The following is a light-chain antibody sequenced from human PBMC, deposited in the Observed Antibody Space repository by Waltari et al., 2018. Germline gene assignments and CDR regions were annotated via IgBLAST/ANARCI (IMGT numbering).Light chain of an antibody. V-gene: IGLV3-21*01. CDR2: YDS. CDR1: NIGTKS. Sequence: SYVLTQPPSVSVAPGETARITCGGNNIGTKSVHWYRQKPGPAPVLVISYDSDRPSGVPGRFSGSNAGDTATLTISRVEAGDEADYYCQVWDANNEPGLFGTGTEVTV. J-gene: IGLJ1*01. CDR3: QVWDANNEPGL.